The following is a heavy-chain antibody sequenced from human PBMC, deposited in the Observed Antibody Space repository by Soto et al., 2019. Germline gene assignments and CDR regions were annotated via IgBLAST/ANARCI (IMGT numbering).Heavy chain of an antibody. J-gene: IGHJ4*02. V-gene: IGHV1-8*01. CDR1: GYTFASYD. CDR2: MNPNSGNT. D-gene: IGHD2-15*01. CDR3: ARGYCSGGSCYSVDLDY. Sequence: ASVKFSCKPTGYTFASYDMKWGRQDPEQGPEGMGWMNPNSGNTGYAQKFQRRVTMTSNTSISTAYMELSSLRPEDTAVYYCARGYCSGGSCYSVDLDYWGQGTLVTVSS.